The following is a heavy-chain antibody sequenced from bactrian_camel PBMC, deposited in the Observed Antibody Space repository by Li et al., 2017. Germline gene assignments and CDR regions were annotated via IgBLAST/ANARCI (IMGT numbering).Heavy chain of an antibody. D-gene: IGHD3*01. CDR1: GYYYVSPC. CDR3: KTHGDSAGSWCYDDN. J-gene: IGHJ4*01. V-gene: IGHV3S40*01. Sequence: VQLVESGGGSVQAGGSLRLSCAASGYYYVSPCMGWFRQAPGKEREGVAAIWTGGGNAYYANPVKDRFTISEDIALNTVYLQMDSLKPEDTGMYFCKTHGDSAGSWCYDDNWGPGTQVTVS. CDR2: IWTGGGNA.